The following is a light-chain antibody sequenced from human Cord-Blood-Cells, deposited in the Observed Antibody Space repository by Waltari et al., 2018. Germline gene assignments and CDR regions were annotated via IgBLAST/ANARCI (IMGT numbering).Light chain of an antibody. CDR2: YDS. V-gene: IGLV3-21*04. CDR3: QVWDSSSDHYV. Sequence: SYVLTQPPSVSVAPGQTARITCGGNNIGSKSEQWYQQKPGQAPVLVIYYDSDRPSGIPERFSGSNSGNTATLTISRVEAGDEADYYCQVWDSSSDHYVFGTGTKVTVL. CDR1: NIGSKS. J-gene: IGLJ1*01.